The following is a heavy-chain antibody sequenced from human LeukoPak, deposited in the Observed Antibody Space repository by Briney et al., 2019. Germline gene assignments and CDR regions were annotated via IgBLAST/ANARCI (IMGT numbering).Heavy chain of an antibody. J-gene: IGHJ4*02. D-gene: IGHD3/OR15-3a*01. CDR2: IWYDGSNK. Sequence: GGSLRLSCAASGFTFSSYGMPWVRQAPGKGLEWVAVIWYDGSNKYYADSVKGRFTISRDNSKNTLYLQMNSLRAEDTAVYYCARGLDSSPGIDYWGQGTLVTVSS. CDR1: GFTFSSYG. CDR3: ARGLDSSPGIDY. V-gene: IGHV3-33*01.